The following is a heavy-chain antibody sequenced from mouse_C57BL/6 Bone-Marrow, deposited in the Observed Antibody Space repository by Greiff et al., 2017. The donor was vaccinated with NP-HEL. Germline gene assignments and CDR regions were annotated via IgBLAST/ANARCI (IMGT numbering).Heavy chain of an antibody. CDR1: GYTFTSYW. CDR2: IPPNSGST. J-gene: IGHJ2*01. V-gene: IGHV1-64*01. Sequence: QVQLQQPGAELVKPGASVKLSCKASGYTFTSYWMHWVKQRPGQGLEWIGMIPPNSGSTNYNEKFKSKATLPVDKSSSTAYLQLSSLTSEDSAVYDWARLTGTSFDYWGQGTTLTVSS. D-gene: IGHD4-1*01. CDR3: ARLTGTSFDY.